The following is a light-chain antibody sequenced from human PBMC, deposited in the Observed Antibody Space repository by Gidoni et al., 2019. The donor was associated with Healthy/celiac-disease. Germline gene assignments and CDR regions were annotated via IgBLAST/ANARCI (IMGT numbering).Light chain of an antibody. CDR1: QIVSSN. CDR3: QQYNNWPQT. V-gene: IGKV3-15*01. J-gene: IGKJ4*01. CDR2: GAS. Sequence: EIVMTQSPATLSVSPGERATLSCRASQIVSSNLAWYQQKPGQAPRLLIYGASTRATGIPARFSGSGSGTEFTLTISSLQSEDFAVYYCQQYNNWPQTFGGGTKVEIK.